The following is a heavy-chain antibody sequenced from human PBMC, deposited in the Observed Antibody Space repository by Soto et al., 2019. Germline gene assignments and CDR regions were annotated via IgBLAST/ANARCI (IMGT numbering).Heavy chain of an antibody. D-gene: IGHD3-3*01. J-gene: IGHJ6*02. CDR3: AREDYDFWSGYYTGMDV. V-gene: IGHV3-11*06. Sequence: KPGGSLRLSCAASGFTFSDYYMSWIRQAPGKGLEWVSYISSSSSYTNYADSVKGRFTISRDNAKNSLYLQMNSLRAEDTAVYYCAREDYDFWSGYYTGMDVWGQGTTVTVSS. CDR2: ISSSSSYT. CDR1: GFTFSDYY.